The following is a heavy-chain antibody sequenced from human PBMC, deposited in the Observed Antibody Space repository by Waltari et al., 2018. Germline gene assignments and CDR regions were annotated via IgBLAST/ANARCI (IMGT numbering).Heavy chain of an antibody. V-gene: IGHV4-39*07. Sequence: QLQLQESGPGLVKPSETLSLTCTVSGGSISSSSYYWGWISQPPGKGLEWIGSIYYSGSTYYNPSLKSRVTISVDTSKNQFSLKLSSVTAADTAVYYCARDAGITGTGSDYWGQGTLVTVSS. D-gene: IGHD1-7*01. J-gene: IGHJ4*02. CDR3: ARDAGITGTGSDY. CDR1: GGSISSSSYY. CDR2: IYYSGST.